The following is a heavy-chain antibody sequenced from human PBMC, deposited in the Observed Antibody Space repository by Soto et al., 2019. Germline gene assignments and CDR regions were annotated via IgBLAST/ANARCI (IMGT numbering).Heavy chain of an antibody. D-gene: IGHD2-2*01. CDR1: GYTFSSYD. CDR2: MNPNNGNT. V-gene: IGHV1-8*01. J-gene: IGHJ6*02. CDR3: ARDRPTIEVSAYIVVVPAAFYYYGMDV. Sequence: ASVKVSCKASGYTFSSYDIHWVRQTPGQGLEWMGWMNPNNGNTGYAQKFQGRVTMTRDTSIRTAYMEVSSLRSEDTAVYYCARDRPTIEVSAYIVVVPAAFYYYGMDVWGQGTTVTVSS.